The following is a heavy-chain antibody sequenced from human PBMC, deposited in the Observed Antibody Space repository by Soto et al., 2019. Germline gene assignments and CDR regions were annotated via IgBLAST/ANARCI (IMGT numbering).Heavy chain of an antibody. CDR1: GYTFTSYG. CDR2: ISAYNGNT. D-gene: IGHD5-12*01. V-gene: IGHV1-18*01. Sequence: ASVKVSCKASGYTFTSYGSSWARQAPGQGLEWMGWISAYNGNTNYAQKLQGRVTMTTDTSTSTAYMELRSLRSDDTAVYYCARPHTQWRRNLFGYWGRGSLVAVSS. CDR3: ARPHTQWRRNLFGY. J-gene: IGHJ4*02.